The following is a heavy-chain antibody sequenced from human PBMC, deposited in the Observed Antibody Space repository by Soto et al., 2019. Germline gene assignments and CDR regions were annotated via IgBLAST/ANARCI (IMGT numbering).Heavy chain of an antibody. CDR2: ISGSGGST. J-gene: IGHJ6*02. D-gene: IGHD3-3*01. CDR1: GFTFSSYA. V-gene: IGHV3-23*01. Sequence: GGSLRLSCAASGFTFSSYAMSWVRQAPGKGLEWVSAISGSGGSTYYADSVKGRFTISRDNSKNTLYLQMNSLRAEDTAVYYCAKEQASYYDFWSGYYRAPTTLTDYGMDVWGQGTTVTVSS. CDR3: AKEQASYYDFWSGYYRAPTTLTDYGMDV.